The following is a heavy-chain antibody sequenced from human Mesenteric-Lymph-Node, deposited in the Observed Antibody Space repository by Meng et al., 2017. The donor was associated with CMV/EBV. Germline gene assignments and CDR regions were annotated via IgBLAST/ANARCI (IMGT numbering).Heavy chain of an antibody. D-gene: IGHD3-9*01. V-gene: IGHV3-23*01. CDR2: ISSLGHIT. J-gene: IGHJ4*02. CDR3: AKELRDWRPLDY. Sequence: GESLKISCAASGFTFSSYGMAWVRQAPGKGLEWVTTISSLGHITYYADSVKGRFTVSRDNSKNTLFLQMDSLRAQDTAVYYCAKELRDWRPLDYWGQGTLVTVSS. CDR1: GFTFSSYG.